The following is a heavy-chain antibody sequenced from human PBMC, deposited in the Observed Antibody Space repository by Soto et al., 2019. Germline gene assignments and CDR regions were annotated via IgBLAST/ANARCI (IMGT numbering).Heavy chain of an antibody. D-gene: IGHD4-4*01. V-gene: IGHV1-8*01. Sequence: QVQLVQSGAEVKKPGASVKVSCKASGYTFTSYDINLGRQATGQGIEWMGWMNPNSGNTGYAQKFQGRVTMTRNTAISTAYMERSSLRSEDTAVYYCARGPTVTTVHYYYYYMDVWGKATTVTVSS. CDR2: MNPNSGNT. CDR3: ARGPTVTTVHYYYYYMDV. J-gene: IGHJ6*03. CDR1: GYTFTSYD.